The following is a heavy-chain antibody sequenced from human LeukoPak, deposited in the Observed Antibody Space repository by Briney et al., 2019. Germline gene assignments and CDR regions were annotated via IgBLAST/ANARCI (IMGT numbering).Heavy chain of an antibody. J-gene: IGHJ4*02. CDR1: GYTFTGYY. CDR3: ARLGYYDYVWGSYRSLDY. CDR2: ISAYNGNT. Sequence: ASVKVSCKASGYTFTGYYMHWVRQAPGQGLEWMGWISAYNGNTNYAQKLQGRVTMTTDTSTSTAYMELRSLRSDDTAVYYCARLGYYDYVWGSYRSLDYWGQGTLVTVSS. V-gene: IGHV1-18*04. D-gene: IGHD3-16*02.